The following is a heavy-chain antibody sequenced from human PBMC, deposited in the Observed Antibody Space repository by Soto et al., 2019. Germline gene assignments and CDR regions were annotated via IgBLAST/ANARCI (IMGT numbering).Heavy chain of an antibody. D-gene: IGHD3-10*01. Sequence: GSLRLSCAASGFTFSSYGMHWVRQAPGKGLEWVAVISYDGSNKYYADSVKGRFTISRDNSKNTLYLQMNSLRAEDTAVYYCAKDGSGSPTPYYYYGMDVWGQGTTVTVSS. CDR3: AKDGSGSPTPYYYYGMDV. CDR2: ISYDGSNK. V-gene: IGHV3-30*18. CDR1: GFTFSSYG. J-gene: IGHJ6*02.